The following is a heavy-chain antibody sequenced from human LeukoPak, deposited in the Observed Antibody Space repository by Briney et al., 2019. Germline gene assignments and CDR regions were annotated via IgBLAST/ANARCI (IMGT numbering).Heavy chain of an antibody. CDR2: INHSGST. CDR3: ARDVTIFGVVGIDY. V-gene: IGHV4-34*01. Sequence: SETLSLTCAVYGGSFSGYYWSWIRQPPGKGLEWIGEINHSGSTNYNPSLKSRVTISVDTSKNQFSLKLSSVTAADTAVYYCARDVTIFGVVGIDYWGQGTPVTVSS. D-gene: IGHD3-3*01. J-gene: IGHJ4*02. CDR1: GGSFSGYY.